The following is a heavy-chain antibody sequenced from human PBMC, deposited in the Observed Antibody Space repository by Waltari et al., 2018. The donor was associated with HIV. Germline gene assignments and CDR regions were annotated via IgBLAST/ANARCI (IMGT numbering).Heavy chain of an antibody. V-gene: IGHV3-9*01. CDR2: NASHCAYA. CDR1: GFTFDLYA. D-gene: IGHD6-19*01. CDR3: AKGMAGWYGEAFDI. Sequence: EVQLVESGGGLVQPGRSLRLSCAASGFTFDLYAMHWVRHAPGKGLGWVSGNASHCAYADYSDTVKGRVTISRDNAKNSLYLQMNSLRSLDTALYYCAKGMAGWYGEAFDIWGQGTLVTVSS. J-gene: IGHJ3*02.